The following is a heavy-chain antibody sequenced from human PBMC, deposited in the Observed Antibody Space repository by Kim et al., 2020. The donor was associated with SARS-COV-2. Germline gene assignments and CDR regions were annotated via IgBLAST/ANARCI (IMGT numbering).Heavy chain of an antibody. J-gene: IGHJ4*02. CDR2: LWSDGSNK. Sequence: GGSLRLSCAASGFTFSSYGMHWVRQAPGKGLEWVAVLWSDGSNKSYADSVKGRFTISRDDSRNTLYLQMNSLRAEDTAVYYCARQGSIGAALHYWGQGT. CDR3: ARQGSIGAALHY. CDR1: GFTFSSYG. D-gene: IGHD6-13*01. V-gene: IGHV3-33*01.